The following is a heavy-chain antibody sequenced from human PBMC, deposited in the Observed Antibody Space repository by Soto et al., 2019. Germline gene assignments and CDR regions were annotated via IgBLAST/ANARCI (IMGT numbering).Heavy chain of an antibody. CDR1: GASLGGFH. J-gene: IGHJ3*02. V-gene: IGHV4-34*12. CDR2: LIHGGNI. Sequence: QVHLEQWGAGLLKPSETLSLTCAIYGASLGGFHWTWLRQAPGKGLEWIGELIHGGNIHNNPSLTSRFSFSLDTSKNQVSLQIMSVTAADTAVYYCARSPLGYDYVRQTWREVGDSFDIWGRGTLVTVS. CDR3: ARSPLGYDYVRQTWREVGDSFDI. D-gene: IGHD3-16*01.